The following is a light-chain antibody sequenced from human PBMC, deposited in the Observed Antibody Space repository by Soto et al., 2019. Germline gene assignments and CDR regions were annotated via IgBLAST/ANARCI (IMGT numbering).Light chain of an antibody. Sequence: EIVLTQSPGTLSLSPGERATLSCRASQSVSSSYLAWYQQKPGQAPRLLIYGASSRATGIPDRFSGSGSGTDFTLTISRLEPEDFAVYYRQQYYTTPYTFGQGTKLEIK. J-gene: IGKJ2*01. V-gene: IGKV3-20*01. CDR3: QQYYTTPYT. CDR2: GAS. CDR1: QSVSSSY.